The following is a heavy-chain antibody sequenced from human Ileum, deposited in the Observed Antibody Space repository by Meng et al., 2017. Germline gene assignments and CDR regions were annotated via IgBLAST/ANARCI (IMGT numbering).Heavy chain of an antibody. CDR2: ITYTGNS. J-gene: IGHJ5*02. D-gene: IGHD2-2*01. Sequence: QVQLQESGPGLVKPTETLSLTCTVSGGSVTSSSFDWGWIRQPPGKGLEWIGGITYTGNSYTTPSLKTRLTTSLDTSKNQFSLRLNSLTAADTAVYYCAGQPTSSGAGYSWFDPWGQGILVTVSS. CDR1: GGSVTSSSFD. V-gene: IGHV4-39*01. CDR3: AGQPTSSGAGYSWFDP.